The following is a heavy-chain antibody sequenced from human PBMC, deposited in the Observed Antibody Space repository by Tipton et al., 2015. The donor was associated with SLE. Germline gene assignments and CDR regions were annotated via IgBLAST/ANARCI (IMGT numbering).Heavy chain of an antibody. CDR3: ASGTGAYFDN. CDR2: ISSGSSYI. J-gene: IGHJ4*02. Sequence: SLRLSCTASGFTFSSYSMNWVRQAPGKGLEWVSSISSGSSYISYVDSVKGRFTVSRDNAKNSLYLQMNSLRAEDSAVYYCASGTGAYFDNWGQGTLVTVSS. D-gene: IGHD7-27*01. V-gene: IGHV3-21*01. CDR1: GFTFSSYS.